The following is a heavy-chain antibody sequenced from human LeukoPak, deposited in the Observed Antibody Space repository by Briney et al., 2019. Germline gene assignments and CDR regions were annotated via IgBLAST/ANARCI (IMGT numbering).Heavy chain of an antibody. V-gene: IGHV4-59*01. CDR2: IYYSGST. J-gene: IGHJ4*02. CDR1: GGSISSYY. CDR3: ARVGPYYDILTGYSYYVDY. D-gene: IGHD3-9*01. Sequence: KPPETLSLTCTVSGGSISSYYWSWIRQPPGKGLEWIGYIYYSGSTNYNPSLKTRVTISVDTSKNKFSLKVSSVIAADTAVYYCARVGPYYDILTGYSYYVDYWGQGTLVTVSS.